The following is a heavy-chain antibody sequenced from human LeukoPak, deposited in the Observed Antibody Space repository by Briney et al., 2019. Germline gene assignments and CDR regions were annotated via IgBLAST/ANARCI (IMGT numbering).Heavy chain of an antibody. CDR1: GYTFTSYG. CDR2: ISAYNGNT. V-gene: IGHV1-18*01. J-gene: IGHJ4*02. D-gene: IGHD6-13*01. CDR3: ARVGIAAAGTPQGGSSY. Sequence: ASVKVSCKASGYTFTSYGIRWVRQAPGQGLEGMGWISAYNGNTNYAQKLQGRVTMTTDTSTSTAYMELRSLRSDDTAVYYCARVGIAAAGTPQGGSSYWGQGTLVTVSS.